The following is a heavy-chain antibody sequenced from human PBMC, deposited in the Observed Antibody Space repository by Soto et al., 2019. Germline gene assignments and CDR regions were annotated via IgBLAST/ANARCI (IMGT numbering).Heavy chain of an antibody. CDR1: GFMFSSYI. V-gene: IGHV3-23*01. J-gene: IGHJ4*02. CDR2: ISGSHDT. CDR3: AKGYYGSGSPDF. D-gene: IGHD3-10*01. Sequence: PGGSLRLSCAASGFMFSSYIMTWVRQAPGEGLEWVSSISGSHDTYYADFVRGRFTISRDNSKKTLYLQMYSLRAEDTAIYYCAKGYYGSGSPDFWGQGSLVTVSS.